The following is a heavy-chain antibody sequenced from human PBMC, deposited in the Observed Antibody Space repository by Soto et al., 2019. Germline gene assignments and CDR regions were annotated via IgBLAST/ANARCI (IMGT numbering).Heavy chain of an antibody. CDR2: INHSGST. CDR1: GGSFSGYY. CDR3: ARELGKTAGWFDP. D-gene: IGHD7-27*01. V-gene: IGHV4-34*01. J-gene: IGHJ5*02. Sequence: QVQLQQWGAGLLKPSETLSLTCAVYGGSFSGYYWSWIRQPPGKGLEWIGEINHSGSTNYNPSLKSRVTISVHTSKNQFSLKLSSVTAADTAVYYCARELGKTAGWFDPWGQGTLVTVS.